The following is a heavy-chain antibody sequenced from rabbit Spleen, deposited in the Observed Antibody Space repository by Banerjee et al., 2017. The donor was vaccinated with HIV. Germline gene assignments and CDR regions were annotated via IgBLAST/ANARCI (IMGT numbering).Heavy chain of an antibody. CDR3: VRDDVGGSYFQFNL. CDR2: IGAGSGSA. V-gene: IGHV1S43*01. D-gene: IGHD8-1*01. CDR1: GIDFSSSYW. J-gene: IGHJ4*01. Sequence: QEQLVESGGGLVTPEGSLTLTCTASGIDFSSSYWICWVRQAPGKGLEWIACIGAGSGSAYYASWVNGRFTISSNTNQNTVSLQMTSLTDADTATYFCVRDDVGGSYFQFNLWGPGTLVTVS.